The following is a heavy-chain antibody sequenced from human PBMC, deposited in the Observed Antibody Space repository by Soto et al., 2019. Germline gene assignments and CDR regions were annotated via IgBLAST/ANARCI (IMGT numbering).Heavy chain of an antibody. CDR3: ARAIVVVVAASYYYYYYMDV. D-gene: IGHD2-15*01. V-gene: IGHV4-34*01. J-gene: IGHJ6*03. CDR1: GGSFSGYY. CDR2: INHSGST. Sequence: SETLSLTCAVYGGSFSGYYWSWTRQPPGKGLEWIGEINHSGSTNYNPSLKSRVTISVDTSKNQFSLKLSSVTAADTAVYYCARAIVVVVAASYYYYYYMDVWGKGTTVTVSS.